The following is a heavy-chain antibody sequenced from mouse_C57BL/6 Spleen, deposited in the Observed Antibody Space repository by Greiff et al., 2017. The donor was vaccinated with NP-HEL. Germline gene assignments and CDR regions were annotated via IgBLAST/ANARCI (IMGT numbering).Heavy chain of an antibody. V-gene: IGHV1-50*01. CDR2: IDPSDSYT. CDR1: GYTFTSYW. D-gene: IGHD1-1*01. Sequence: QVQLQQPGAELVKPGASVKLSCKASGYTFTSYWMHWVKQRPGQGLEWIGEIDPSDSYTNYNQKFKGKATLTVDTSSSTAYMQLSTLTSEDSAVYSVARPSFDYWGQGTLVTVSA. CDR3: ARPSFDY. J-gene: IGHJ3*01.